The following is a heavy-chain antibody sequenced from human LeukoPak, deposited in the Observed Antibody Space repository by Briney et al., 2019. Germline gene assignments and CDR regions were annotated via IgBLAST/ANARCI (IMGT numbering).Heavy chain of an antibody. D-gene: IGHD6-19*01. Sequence: SEILSLTCTVSGGSIRSSYYYRGWIRQHPGKGLEWIGYIYYSGSTYYNPSLKSRVTISVDTSKNQFSLKLSSVTAADTAVYYCARVESSGWYEAVDYWGQGTLVTVSS. CDR2: IYYSGST. CDR3: ARVESSGWYEAVDY. J-gene: IGHJ4*02. CDR1: GGSIRSSYYY. V-gene: IGHV4-31*03.